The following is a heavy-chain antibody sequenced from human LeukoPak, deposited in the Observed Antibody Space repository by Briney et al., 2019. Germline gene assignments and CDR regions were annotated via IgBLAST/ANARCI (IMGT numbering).Heavy chain of an antibody. CDR2: ISGSGGST. V-gene: IGHV3-23*01. Sequence: TGGSLSFSFPASGSPLRAYALSWAGKPPGRGLGWVSAISGSGGSTYYADSVKGRFTISRDNSKNTLYLQMNSLRAEDTAVYYCAKSSGWLIGWFDPWGQGTLVTVSS. CDR1: GSPLRAYA. J-gene: IGHJ5*02. CDR3: AKSSGWLIGWFDP. D-gene: IGHD6-19*01.